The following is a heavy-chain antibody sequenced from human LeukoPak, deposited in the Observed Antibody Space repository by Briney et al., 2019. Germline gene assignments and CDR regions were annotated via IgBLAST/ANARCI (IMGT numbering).Heavy chain of an antibody. V-gene: IGHV1-8*01. CDR1: GYTFTSYD. J-gene: IGHJ6*02. Sequence: ASVKVSCKASGYTFTSYDINWVRQATGQGLEWMGWMNPNSGNTGYAQKFQGRVTMTRNTSISTAYMELSSLRSEDTAVYYCARGRPRIAAAGPRVTLSGSYYYGMDVWGQGTTVTVSS. D-gene: IGHD6-13*01. CDR2: MNPNSGNT. CDR3: ARGRPRIAAAGPRVTLSGSYYYGMDV.